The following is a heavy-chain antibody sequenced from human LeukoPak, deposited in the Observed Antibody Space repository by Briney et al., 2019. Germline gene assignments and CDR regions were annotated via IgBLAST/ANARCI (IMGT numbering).Heavy chain of an antibody. J-gene: IGHJ4*02. V-gene: IGHV4-61*08. CDR1: GGSISSGGYY. D-gene: IGHD6-6*01. CDR2: VYYSGSI. Sequence: PSETLSLTCTVSGGSISSGGYYWSWIRQPPGKGLEWIGYVYYSGSINYSPSLKSRVTISVDTSKNQFSLKLNYVTDADTAVYYCARHRLSTSSGEGPTFFDFWVQGTQVTVSS. CDR3: ARHRLSTSSGEGPTFFDF.